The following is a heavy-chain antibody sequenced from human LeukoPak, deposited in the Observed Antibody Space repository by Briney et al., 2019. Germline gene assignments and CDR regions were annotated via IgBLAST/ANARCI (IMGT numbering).Heavy chain of an antibody. CDR3: ARGPPSYYYYYYGMDV. CDR2: INHSGST. Sequence: SETLSLTCAVYGGSFSGYYWSWIRQPPGKGLEWIGEINHSGSTNYNPSLKSRVTISVDTSKNQFSLKLSSMTAADTAVYYCARGPPSYYYYYYGMDVWGQGTTVTVSS. CDR1: GGSFSGYY. J-gene: IGHJ6*02. V-gene: IGHV4-34*01. D-gene: IGHD3-10*01.